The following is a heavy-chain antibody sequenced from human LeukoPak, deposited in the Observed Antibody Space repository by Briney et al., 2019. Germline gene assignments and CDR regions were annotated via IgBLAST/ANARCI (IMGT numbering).Heavy chain of an antibody. CDR1: GFTFCDSY. CDR3: ARDWRDSSGKYPNDAFDI. V-gene: IGHV3-11*04. J-gene: IGHJ3*02. CDR2: ISSSGSI. Sequence: GGSLRLSCAASGFTFCDSYMSWSRRAPGGGRVWFSYISSSGSIYYADSVKGRFTISRDNAKNSLYLQMNSLSAEDTAVYFCARDWRDSSGKYPNDAFDIWGQGTMVTVSS. D-gene: IGHD3-22*01.